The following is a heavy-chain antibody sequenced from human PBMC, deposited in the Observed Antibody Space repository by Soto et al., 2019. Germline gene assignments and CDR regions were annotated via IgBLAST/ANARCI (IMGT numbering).Heavy chain of an antibody. D-gene: IGHD3-10*01. CDR3: ARQGFGPLHALVDV. CDR1: GGPMSSYY. J-gene: IGHJ6*01. CDR2: MGDSGYT. Sequence: QVQLHESGPGLVKPSETLSLTCTVSGGPMSSYYCSWFRQPPGKGLELIGYMGDSGYTSYNPSLRRRLIMSLDTSNNQFSLKLPSVTAADTAVYYYARQGFGPLHALVDVWGQGTKVIVSP. V-gene: IGHV4-59*08.